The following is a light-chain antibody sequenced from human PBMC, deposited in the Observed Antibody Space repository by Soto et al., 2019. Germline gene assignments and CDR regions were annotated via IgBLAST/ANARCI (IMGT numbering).Light chain of an antibody. Sequence: EIVMTQSPATLSVSPGERATLSCRASHTVNSNYLGWYQQKPGQAPRLLMDGASSRATGIPDRFSGSGSGTDFTLTISRLEPEDFAVYYCQQHGDSLTFGGGTKVDIK. CDR3: QQHGDSLT. J-gene: IGKJ4*01. CDR1: HTVNSNY. CDR2: GAS. V-gene: IGKV3-20*01.